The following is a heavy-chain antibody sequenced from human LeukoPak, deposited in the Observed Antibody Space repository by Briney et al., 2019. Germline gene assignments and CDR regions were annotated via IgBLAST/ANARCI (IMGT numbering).Heavy chain of an antibody. D-gene: IGHD4-17*01. CDR1: GFTFSSDS. V-gene: IGHV3-48*02. CDR2: ISSSGNTK. J-gene: IGHJ4*02. Sequence: GGSLRLSCAGSGFTFSSDSMNRVRQAPGKGLEWVSYISSSGNTKHYVDSVKGRFTISRDNAKNSVYLQMNSLRNEDTAVYYCARDLTSVPTRWGQGTLVTVSS. CDR3: ARDLTSVPTR.